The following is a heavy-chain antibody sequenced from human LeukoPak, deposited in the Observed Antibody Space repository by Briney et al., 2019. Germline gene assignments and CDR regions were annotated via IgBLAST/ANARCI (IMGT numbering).Heavy chain of an antibody. CDR1: GFTFSDYY. V-gene: IGHV3-11*04. CDR2: ISSRGSNI. J-gene: IGHJ4*02. D-gene: IGHD1-26*01. CDR3: ARVRGSYSSDY. Sequence: MPGGSLRLSCAASGFTFSDYYMSWIRQAPGKGLEWVSYISSRGSNIYYADSVKGRFTISRDNAKSSLYLQMNSLRAEDTALYYCARVRGSYSSDYWGQGTLVTVSS.